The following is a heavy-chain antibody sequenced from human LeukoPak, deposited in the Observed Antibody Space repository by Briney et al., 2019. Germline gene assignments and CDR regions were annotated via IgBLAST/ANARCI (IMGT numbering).Heavy chain of an antibody. J-gene: IGHJ4*02. D-gene: IGHD5-12*01. CDR2: IFISDSDT. CDR3: ARSGYSGYEGDY. Sequence: WASPKISCQGFGYRFTTYWIAWVRQMPGKGLEWMGIIFISDSDTRYSPSFQGQVTLSADKSISTPYLQWSSLKASDTAMYYCARSGYSGYEGDYWGQGTLVTVSS. V-gene: IGHV5-51*01. CDR1: GYRFTTYW.